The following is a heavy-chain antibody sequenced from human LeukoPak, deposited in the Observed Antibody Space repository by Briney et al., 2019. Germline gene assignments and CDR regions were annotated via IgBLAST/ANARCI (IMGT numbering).Heavy chain of an antibody. CDR3: AKEPTGTYCSSTSCYLTGYNWNGQGIFSFDY. Sequence: GRSLRLSCAASGFTFSSYGMHWVRQAPGKGLEWVAVISYDGSNKYYADSVKGRFTISRDNSKNTLYLQMNSLRAEDTAVYYCAKEPTGTYCSSTSCYLTGYNWNGQGIFSFDYWGQGTLVTVSS. D-gene: IGHD2-2*01. CDR2: ISYDGSNK. V-gene: IGHV3-30*18. CDR1: GFTFSSYG. J-gene: IGHJ4*02.